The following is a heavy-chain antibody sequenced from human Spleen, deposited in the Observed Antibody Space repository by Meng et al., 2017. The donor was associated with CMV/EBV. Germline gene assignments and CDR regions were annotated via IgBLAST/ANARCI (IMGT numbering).Heavy chain of an antibody. CDR2: INPNSGGT. D-gene: IGHD3-3*01. CDR1: GGTFSSYA. CDR3: AKDRAPVLRFLERPKTNWFDP. Sequence: ASVKVSCKASGGTFSSYAISWVRQAPGQGLEWMGGINPNSGGTNHAQKFQGRVTMTRDTSISTAYMELSRLRSDDTAVYYCAKDRAPVLRFLERPKTNWFDPWGQGTLVTVSS. J-gene: IGHJ5*02. V-gene: IGHV1-2*02.